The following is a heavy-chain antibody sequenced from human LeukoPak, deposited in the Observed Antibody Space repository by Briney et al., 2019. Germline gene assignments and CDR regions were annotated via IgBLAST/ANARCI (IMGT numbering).Heavy chain of an antibody. Sequence: SVKVSCKASGGTFSRYAISWVRQAPGQGLEWRGRIIPIFGTANYAQKFQGRVTITTDESTSTAYMELSSLRSEDTAVYYCARSGNKWYYDSSGYYFDYWGQGTLVTVSS. J-gene: IGHJ4*02. D-gene: IGHD3-22*01. CDR1: GGTFSRYA. CDR3: ARSGNKWYYDSSGYYFDY. CDR2: IIPIFGTA. V-gene: IGHV1-69*05.